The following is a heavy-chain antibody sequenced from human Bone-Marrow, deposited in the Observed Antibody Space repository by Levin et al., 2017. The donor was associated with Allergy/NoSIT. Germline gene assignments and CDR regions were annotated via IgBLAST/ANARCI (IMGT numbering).Heavy chain of an antibody. CDR3: ARLNPTKYYMDV. Sequence: RGESLKISCKASGYSLITYWIAWVRQMPGKGLEWMGFIYPGDSDTRYSPSFRGQVSISVDKSINTAYLQWSSLKASDTAIYYCARLNPTKYYMDVWGKGTTVTVSS. CDR2: IYPGDSDT. D-gene: IGHD2-2*01. CDR1: GYSLITYW. J-gene: IGHJ6*03. V-gene: IGHV5-51*01.